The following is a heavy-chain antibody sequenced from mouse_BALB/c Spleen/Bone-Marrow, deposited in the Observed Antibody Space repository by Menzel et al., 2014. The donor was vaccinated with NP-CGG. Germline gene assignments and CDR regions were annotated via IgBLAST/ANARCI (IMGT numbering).Heavy chain of an antibody. Sequence: EVKVVESGGGLVQPGGSLRLSCATSGFTFTDYYMNWVRQPPGKALEWLGFIRNKANGYTTEYSASVKGRFTISRDNSQNILYLQMNILRAEDSATYYCARDKGRVFFDYWGQGTTLTVSS. CDR2: IRNKANGYTT. V-gene: IGHV7-3*02. CDR1: GFTFTDYY. J-gene: IGHJ2*01. CDR3: ARDKGRVFFDY.